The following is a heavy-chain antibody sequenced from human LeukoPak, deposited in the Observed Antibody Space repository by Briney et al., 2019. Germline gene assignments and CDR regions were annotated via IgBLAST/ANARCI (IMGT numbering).Heavy chain of an antibody. J-gene: IGHJ4*02. CDR3: AKGRKGLLFVRGVDFDY. Sequence: GGSLRLSCAASGFSFSDYYMGWIRQAPGRGLEWISYISNTASWIRYADFVKGRFTISRDNSKNTLFLQMNSLRPEDTAVYYCAKGRKGLLFVRGVDFDYWGRGTLVTVSS. CDR2: ISNTASWI. D-gene: IGHD3-10*01. CDR1: GFSFSDYY. V-gene: IGHV3-11*04.